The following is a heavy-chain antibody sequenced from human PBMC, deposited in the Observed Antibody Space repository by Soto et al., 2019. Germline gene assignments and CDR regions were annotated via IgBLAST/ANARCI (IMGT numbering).Heavy chain of an antibody. V-gene: IGHV3-30*03. Sequence: LRLSCAASGFTFSSYAMHWVRQAPGKGLEWVAVMSYDGSNKYYADSVKGRFTISRDESKNSVYLQMNSLKTEDTAVYYCVRATYFSDSSGYTRCFDYWGQGTLVTVSS. D-gene: IGHD3-22*01. CDR1: GFTFSSYA. CDR2: MSYDGSNK. CDR3: VRATYFSDSSGYTRCFDY. J-gene: IGHJ4*02.